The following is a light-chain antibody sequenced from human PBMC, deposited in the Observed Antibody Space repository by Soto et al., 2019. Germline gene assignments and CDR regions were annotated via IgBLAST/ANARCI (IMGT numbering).Light chain of an antibody. CDR3: QQXNNWPGT. J-gene: IGKJ1*01. Sequence: EILMTQSPDILSGSPGXRATLSCRASESVSNNLAWYQQKPRQAPRLLIYGASTRAPGISTRFSGSGSGTEFTLTISGLKSEDCAVYYCQQXNNWPGTLGRGTNVAI. CDR2: GAS. CDR1: ESVSNN. V-gene: IGKV3-15*01.